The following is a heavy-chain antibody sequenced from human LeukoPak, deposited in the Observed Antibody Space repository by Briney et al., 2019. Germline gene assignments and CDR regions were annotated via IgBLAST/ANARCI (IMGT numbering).Heavy chain of an antibody. Sequence: PGGSLRLSCAASGFTFSSYGMHWVRQTPGKGLVWVSHINHDGSLTNYADSVKGRFTISRDFDKSTLYLQMTRLGAEDTAVYYCSRDVFSLGDSWGQGTQVTVSS. CDR3: SRDVFSLGDS. J-gene: IGHJ5*01. V-gene: IGHV3-74*01. CDR1: GFTFSSYG. D-gene: IGHD2/OR15-2a*01. CDR2: INHDGSLT.